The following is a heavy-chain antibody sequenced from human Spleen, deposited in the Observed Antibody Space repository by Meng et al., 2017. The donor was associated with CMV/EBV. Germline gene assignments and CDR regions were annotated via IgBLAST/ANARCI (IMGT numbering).Heavy chain of an antibody. Sequence: GESLKISCAASGFTFSSYWMHWVRQAPGKGLVWVSRINSDGSSTSYADSVKGRFTISRDNSKNTLYLQMNSLRAEDTAVYYCARDSSIAARNYYSGMDVWGQGTTVTVSS. V-gene: IGHV3-74*01. CDR3: ARDSSIAARNYYSGMDV. CDR1: GFTFSSYW. D-gene: IGHD6-6*01. CDR2: INSDGSST. J-gene: IGHJ6*02.